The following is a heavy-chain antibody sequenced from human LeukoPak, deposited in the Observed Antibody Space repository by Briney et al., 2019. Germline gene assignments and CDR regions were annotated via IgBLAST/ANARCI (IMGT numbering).Heavy chain of an antibody. J-gene: IGHJ4*02. CDR3: AKEYYDFWSGYPHDY. Sequence: GGSLRLSCAASGFTLSSHSMNWVRQAPGKGLEWVSAISGSGGSTYYADSVKGRFTISRDNSKNTLYLQMNSLRAEDTAVYYCAKEYYDFWSGYPHDYWGQGTLVTVSS. CDR1: GFTLSSHS. CDR2: ISGSGGST. V-gene: IGHV3-23*01. D-gene: IGHD3-3*01.